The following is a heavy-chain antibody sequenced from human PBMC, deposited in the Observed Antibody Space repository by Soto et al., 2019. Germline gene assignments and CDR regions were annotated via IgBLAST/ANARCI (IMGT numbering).Heavy chain of an antibody. CDR2: ISYHGFNK. D-gene: IGHD5-18*01. Sequence: GGALRLSCAASGFTFSTYAMYWVRQAPGKGLEWVAVISYHGFNKFYADSVKGRFTISRDNSRNTLYLQMDSLRPEDTAVYYCARALTKDTSMVLDSFHIWGQGTKVTVSS. CDR1: GFTFSTYA. V-gene: IGHV3-30-3*01. J-gene: IGHJ3*02. CDR3: ARALTKDTSMVLDSFHI.